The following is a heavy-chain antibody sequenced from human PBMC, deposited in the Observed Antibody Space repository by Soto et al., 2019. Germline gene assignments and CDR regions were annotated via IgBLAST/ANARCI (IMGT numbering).Heavy chain of an antibody. CDR2: INHSGST. V-gene: IGHV4-34*01. D-gene: IGHD6-6*01. J-gene: IGHJ4*02. Sequence: KPSETLSLTCAVYGGSFSGYYWSWIRQPPGKGLEWIGEINHSGSTNYNPSLKSRVTISVDTSKNQFSLKLSSVTAADTAVYYCARSVSSSPPNDVDYWGQGTLVTVSS. CDR3: ARSVSSSPPNDVDY. CDR1: GGSFSGYY.